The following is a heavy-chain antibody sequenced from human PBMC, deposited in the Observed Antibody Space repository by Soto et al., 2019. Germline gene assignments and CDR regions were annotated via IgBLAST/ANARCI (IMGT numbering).Heavy chain of an antibody. D-gene: IGHD6-13*01. CDR3: ARRVIAAAATAFYYGMDG. CDR2: IDPSDSYT. Sequence: GESLKISCKGSGYSFTSYWISWVRQMPGKGLEWMGRIDPSDSYTNYSPSFQGHVTISADKSISTAYLQWSSLKASDTAMYYCARRVIAAAATAFYYGMDGWGQGTTVTVSS. CDR1: GYSFTSYW. V-gene: IGHV5-10-1*01. J-gene: IGHJ6*02.